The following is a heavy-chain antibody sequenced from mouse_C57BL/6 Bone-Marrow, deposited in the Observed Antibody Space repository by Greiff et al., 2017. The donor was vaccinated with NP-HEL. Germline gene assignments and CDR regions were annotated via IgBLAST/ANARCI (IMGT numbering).Heavy chain of an antibody. J-gene: IGHJ2*01. D-gene: IGHD2-1*01. Sequence: VQLQQPGAELVMPGASVKLSCKASGYTFTSYGMHWVKQRPGQGLEWIGEIDPSDSYTNYNQKFKGKSTLTVDKSSSPAYMRLSSLTSEDSAVDYCARGGVYGKDFDDWGQGTTLTVSS. CDR2: IDPSDSYT. CDR1: GYTFTSYG. V-gene: IGHV1-69*01. CDR3: ARGGVYGKDFDD.